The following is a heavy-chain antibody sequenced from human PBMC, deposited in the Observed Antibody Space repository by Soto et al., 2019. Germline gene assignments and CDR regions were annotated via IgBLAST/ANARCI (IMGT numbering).Heavy chain of an antibody. D-gene: IGHD5-12*01. V-gene: IGHV1-2*04. CDR2: INPNSGAT. J-gene: IGHJ4*02. Sequence: ASVKVSCKASGYTFTSYGISWVRQAPGQGLEWMGWINPNSGATNYAQKLQGWVTMTRDTSISTANMELNSLRSDDTALYYCARAVVTTTPNFDYWGQGTLVTVSS. CDR1: GYTFTSYG. CDR3: ARAVVTTTPNFDY.